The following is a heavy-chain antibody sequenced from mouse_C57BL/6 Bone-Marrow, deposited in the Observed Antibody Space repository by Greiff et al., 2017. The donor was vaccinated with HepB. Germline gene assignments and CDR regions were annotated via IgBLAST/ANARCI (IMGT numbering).Heavy chain of an antibody. Sequence: EVQLQESGPGLVKPSQSLSLTCSVTGYSITSGYYWNWIRQFPGNKLEWMGYISYDGSNNYNPSLKNRISITRDTSKNQFFLKLNSVTTEDTATYYCAMGRDYDYFDYWGQGTTLTVSS. J-gene: IGHJ2*01. CDR3: AMGRDYDYFDY. D-gene: IGHD2-4*01. CDR2: ISYDGSN. V-gene: IGHV3-6*01. CDR1: GYSITSGYY.